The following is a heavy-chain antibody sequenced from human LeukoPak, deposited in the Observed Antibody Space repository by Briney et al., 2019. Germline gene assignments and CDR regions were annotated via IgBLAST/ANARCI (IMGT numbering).Heavy chain of an antibody. CDR2: ISRRSAYI. Sequence: GGSLRLSCAVSGFTLSSYSTNWVRQAPGRGLEWVSSISRRSAYIYYADPVKGRFTISRDNAKNSLQLQMNSLRAEDTAVYYCARDRGRNSFDEWGQGSLVSVSS. J-gene: IGHJ4*02. CDR1: GFTLSSYS. V-gene: IGHV3-21*04. D-gene: IGHD1-14*01. CDR3: ARDRGRNSFDE.